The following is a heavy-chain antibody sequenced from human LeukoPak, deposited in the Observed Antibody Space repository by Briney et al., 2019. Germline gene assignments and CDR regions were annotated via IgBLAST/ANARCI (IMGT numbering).Heavy chain of an antibody. CDR2: INHSGST. D-gene: IGHD6-13*01. CDR3: ARVSGSSSC. CDR1: GGSFSGYY. Sequence: SETLSLTCAVYGGSFSGYYWSWIRQPPGKGLEWIGEINHSGSTNYNPSLKSRVTISVDTSKNQFSLKLSSVTAADTAVYYCARVSGSSSCWGQGTLVTVSS. V-gene: IGHV4-34*01. J-gene: IGHJ4*02.